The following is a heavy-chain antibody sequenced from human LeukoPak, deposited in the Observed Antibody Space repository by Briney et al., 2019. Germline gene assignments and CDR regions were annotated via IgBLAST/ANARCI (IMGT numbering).Heavy chain of an antibody. CDR1: GFSFSSYG. V-gene: IGHV3-30*02. J-gene: IGHJ4*02. Sequence: GGSLRLSCAGSGFSFSSYGMHWVRQAPGKGLEWMAFIRSDGSNKYYADSVKGRFTISRDNSKNTLYLQMNSLRAEDTAVYYCAKDFDVLHYWGQGTLVTVSS. CDR2: IRSDGSNK. D-gene: IGHD3-16*01. CDR3: AKDFDVLHY.